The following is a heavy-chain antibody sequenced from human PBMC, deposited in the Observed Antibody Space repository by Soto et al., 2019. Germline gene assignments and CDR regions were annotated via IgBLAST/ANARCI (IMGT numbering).Heavy chain of an antibody. Sequence: SETLSLTCTVSGGSISSDYWSWIRQPPGKGLEWIGYIYYSGSTNYNPSLKSRVTISVDTSKNQFSLKLSSVTAADTAVYYCASLGYSYGYFDYRGQGTLVTVSS. J-gene: IGHJ4*02. CDR3: ASLGYSYGYFDY. D-gene: IGHD5-18*01. CDR1: GGSISSDY. CDR2: IYYSGST. V-gene: IGHV4-59*01.